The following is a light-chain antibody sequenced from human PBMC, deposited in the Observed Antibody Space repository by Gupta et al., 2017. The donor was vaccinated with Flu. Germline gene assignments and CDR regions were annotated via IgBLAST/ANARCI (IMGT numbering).Light chain of an antibody. CDR2: QDS. Sequence: SYELTQPPSGSVSPGQTASITCSGDKLGDKYACWYQQRPGPSPVLVIYQDSKRPSGIAERLCRFDSGNTPPLTISGIEGRGWVEFYCPAWERRPVGFGGGNK. CDR3: PAWERRPVG. J-gene: IGLJ2*01. CDR1: KLGDKY. V-gene: IGLV3-1*01.